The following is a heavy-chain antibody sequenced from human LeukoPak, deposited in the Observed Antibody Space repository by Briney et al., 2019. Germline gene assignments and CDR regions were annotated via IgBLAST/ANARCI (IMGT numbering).Heavy chain of an antibody. D-gene: IGHD4-17*01. Sequence: SVKVYCKTSGGTFKNSAISWVRQAPGQGLEWLGGIMPLFGTAGYAQKFQGRVTITKDESTRTVYLELTSLTSDDTTVYYCARDVHGDYGSGWFDPWGQGTLVSVSS. CDR3: ARDVHGDYGSGWFDP. J-gene: IGHJ5*02. CDR1: GGTFKNSA. CDR2: IMPLFGTA. V-gene: IGHV1-69*05.